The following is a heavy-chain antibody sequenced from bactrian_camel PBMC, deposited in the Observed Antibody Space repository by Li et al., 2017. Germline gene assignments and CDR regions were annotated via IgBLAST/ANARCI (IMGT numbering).Heavy chain of an antibody. CDR2: IDKSGGYT. D-gene: IGHD3*01. CDR1: GFTFNNYA. J-gene: IGHJ4*01. Sequence: QLVESGGGLVQPGGSLRLSCATSGFTFNNYAMTWVRQAPGKGLEWVSGIDKSGGYTDVADSVKGRFTISRDNAKNTLYLQMNSLEIEDSAVYHCALDPRGSAYWGQGTQVTVS. CDR3: ALDPRGSAY. V-gene: IGHV3S30*01.